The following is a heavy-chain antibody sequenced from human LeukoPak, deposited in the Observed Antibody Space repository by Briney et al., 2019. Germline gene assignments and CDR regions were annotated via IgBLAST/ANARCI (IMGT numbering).Heavy chain of an antibody. V-gene: IGHV1-46*01. CDR2: MNPSAGST. CDR1: GYTFTSYY. J-gene: IGHJ4*02. D-gene: IGHD5-12*01. CDR3: ARAPNSGYENDY. Sequence: ASVKVSCKASGYTFTSYYIHWVRQAPGQGLEWMGIMNPSAGSTTYAQKFQGRVTMTRDTSTSTVYMELSSLRSDDTAVYYCARAPNSGYENDYWGQGTLVTVSS.